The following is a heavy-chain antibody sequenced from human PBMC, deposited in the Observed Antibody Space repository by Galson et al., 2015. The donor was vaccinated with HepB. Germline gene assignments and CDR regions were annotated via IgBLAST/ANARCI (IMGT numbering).Heavy chain of an antibody. CDR3: ARPQDSGSYRYYFDY. V-gene: IGHV3-30-3*01. J-gene: IGHJ4*02. CDR1: GFTFSSYA. CDR2: ISYDGSNK. Sequence: SLRLSCAASGFTFSSYAMHWVRQAPGKGLEWVAVISYDGSNKYYADSVKGRFTISRDNSKNTLYLQMNSLRAEDTAVYYCARPQDSGSYRYYFDYWGQGTLVTVSS. D-gene: IGHD1-26*01.